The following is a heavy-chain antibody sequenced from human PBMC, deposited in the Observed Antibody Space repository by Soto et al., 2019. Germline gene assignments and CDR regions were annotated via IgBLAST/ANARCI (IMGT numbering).Heavy chain of an antibody. Sequence: LGGSRNLSFAPLGFPFGGYAMGWAPRPPGKGLEWFSAISGSGGSTYYADSVKGRFTISRDNSKNTPYLQMNRLRAEDTAVYYCARATIKRXCSGGSCYMFAVYGMDVWGQGTTVTVSS. V-gene: IGHV3-23*01. J-gene: IGHJ6*02. CDR3: ARATIKRXCSGGSCYMFAVYGMDV. D-gene: IGHD2-15*01. CDR2: ISGSGGST. CDR1: GFPFGGYA.